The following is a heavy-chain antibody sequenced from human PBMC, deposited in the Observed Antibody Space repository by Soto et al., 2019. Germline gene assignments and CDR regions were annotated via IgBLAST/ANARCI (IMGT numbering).Heavy chain of an antibody. Sequence: SETLSLTCTVSGGSISSGDYYWSWIRQPPGKGLEWIGYIYYSGSTYYNPSLKSRVTISVDTSKNQFSLKLSSVTAADTAVYYCARDSPRNNWFDPWGQGTLVTVSS. CDR1: GGSISSGDYY. CDR3: ARDSPRNNWFDP. V-gene: IGHV4-30-4*01. CDR2: IYYSGST. J-gene: IGHJ5*02.